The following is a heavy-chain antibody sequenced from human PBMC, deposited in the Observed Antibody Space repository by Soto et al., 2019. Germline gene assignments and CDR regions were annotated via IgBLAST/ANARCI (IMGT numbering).Heavy chain of an antibody. Sequence: ASVKVSCKASGYTFTSYGISWVRQAPGQGLEWMGWISAYNGNTNYAQKLQGRVTMTTDTSTSTAYMELRSLRSDDTAVYYCARDQDNHYYDYIWGSYRPNDYWGQGTLVTVSS. CDR2: ISAYNGNT. CDR1: GYTFTSYG. CDR3: ARDQDNHYYDYIWGSYRPNDY. D-gene: IGHD3-16*02. J-gene: IGHJ4*02. V-gene: IGHV1-18*01.